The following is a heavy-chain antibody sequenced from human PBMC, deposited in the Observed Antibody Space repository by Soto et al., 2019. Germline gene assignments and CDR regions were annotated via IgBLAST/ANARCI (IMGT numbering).Heavy chain of an antibody. V-gene: IGHV4-34*01. CDR2: INHSGST. CDR3: ATLVDFWSGSMDV. CDR1: GGSFSGYY. J-gene: IGHJ6*02. D-gene: IGHD3-3*01. Sequence: SETLSLTCAVYGGSFSGYYWSWIRQPPGKGLEWIGEINHSGSTNYNPSLKSRVTISVDTSKNQFSLKLSSVTAADTAVYYCATLVDFWSGSMDVWGQGTKVTVSS.